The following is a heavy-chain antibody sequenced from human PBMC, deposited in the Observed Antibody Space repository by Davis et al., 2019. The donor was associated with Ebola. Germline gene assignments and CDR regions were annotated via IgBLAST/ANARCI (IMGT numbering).Heavy chain of an antibody. J-gene: IGHJ4*02. D-gene: IGHD3-10*01. V-gene: IGHV4-34*01. CDR1: GGSFSGYY. CDR2: INHSGST. Sequence: PSETLSLTCAVYGGSFSGYYWSWIRQPPGKGLEWIGEINHSGSTNYNPSLKSRVTISVDTSKNQFSLKLSSVTAADTAVYYCARLRGAVADYWGQGTLVTVSS. CDR3: ARLRGAVADY.